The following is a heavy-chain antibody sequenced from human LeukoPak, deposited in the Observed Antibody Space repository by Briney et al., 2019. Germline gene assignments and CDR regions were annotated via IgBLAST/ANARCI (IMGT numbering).Heavy chain of an antibody. Sequence: GGSLRLSCAASEFTFSDYYMSWIRQAPGKGLEWVSYISSSGNTKYYADSVKGRFTISRDNAKNSLYLQMNSLRAEDTAVYYCANLLRWEPYWGQGTLVTVSS. CDR2: ISSSGNTK. CDR1: EFTFSDYY. D-gene: IGHD4-23*01. J-gene: IGHJ4*02. CDR3: ANLLRWEPY. V-gene: IGHV3-11*04.